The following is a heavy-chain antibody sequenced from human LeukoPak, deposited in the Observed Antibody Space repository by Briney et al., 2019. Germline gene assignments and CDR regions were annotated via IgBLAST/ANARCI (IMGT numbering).Heavy chain of an antibody. J-gene: IGHJ3*02. V-gene: IGHV1-24*01. Sequence: ASVKVSCKVSGYTLTELSMHWVRQAPGKGLEWMGGFDPEDGETIYAQKFQGRVTMTEDTSTDTAYMELSSLRSEDTAVYYCATSRVYDYVWGSYRNRPYAFDIWGQGTMVTVSS. CDR3: ATSRVYDYVWGSYRNRPYAFDI. CDR1: GYTLTELS. CDR2: FDPEDGET. D-gene: IGHD3-16*02.